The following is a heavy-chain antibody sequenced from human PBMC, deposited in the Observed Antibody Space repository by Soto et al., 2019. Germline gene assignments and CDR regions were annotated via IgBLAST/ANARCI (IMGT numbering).Heavy chain of an antibody. Sequence: GASVKVSCKASGYTFTSYYMHWVRQAPGQGLEWMGIINPSGGSTSYAQKFQGRVTMTRDTSTSTVYMGLSSLRSEDTAVYYCARDSYDILGMDVWGQGTTVTVSS. CDR3: ARDSYDILGMDV. CDR2: INPSGGST. D-gene: IGHD5-18*01. CDR1: GYTFTSYY. J-gene: IGHJ6*02. V-gene: IGHV1-46*01.